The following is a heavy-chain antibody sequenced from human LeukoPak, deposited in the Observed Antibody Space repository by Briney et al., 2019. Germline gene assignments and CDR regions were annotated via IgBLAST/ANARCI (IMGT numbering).Heavy chain of an antibody. V-gene: IGHV4-34*01. CDR2: INHSGST. J-gene: IGHJ4*02. Sequence: SETLSLTCAVYGGSFSGYYWSWIRQPPGKGLEWIGEINHSGSTNYNPSLKSQVTISVDTSKNQFSLKLSSVTAADTAVYYCARDRRGYSYGFPETYYFDYWGQGTLVTVSS. CDR1: GGSFSGYY. CDR3: ARDRRGYSYGFPETYYFDY. D-gene: IGHD5-18*01.